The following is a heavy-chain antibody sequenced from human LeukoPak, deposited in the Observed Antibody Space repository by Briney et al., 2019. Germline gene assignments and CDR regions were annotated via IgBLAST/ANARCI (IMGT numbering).Heavy chain of an antibody. Sequence: PGGSLRLSCAASGFTFSSYGMHWVRQAPGKGLEWVAFIRYDGSNKYYADSVKGRFTISRDNSKYTLYLQMNSLRAEDTAVYYCAKDSTAMGLYYFDYWGQGTLVTVSS. CDR3: AKDSTAMGLYYFDY. CDR1: GFTFSSYG. CDR2: IRYDGSNK. D-gene: IGHD5-18*01. J-gene: IGHJ4*02. V-gene: IGHV3-30*02.